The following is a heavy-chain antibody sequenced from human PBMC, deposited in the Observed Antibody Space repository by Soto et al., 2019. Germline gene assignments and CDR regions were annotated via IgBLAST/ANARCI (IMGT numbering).Heavy chain of an antibody. CDR3: ARSQTAHSRGHNWFDP. CDR1: GYTFTSYG. D-gene: IGHD3-22*01. J-gene: IGHJ5*02. Sequence: QVPLVQSGAEVKKPGASVKVSCKASGYTFTSYGISWVRQAPGQGLEWMGWISAYNGNTNYAQKLQGRVTMTTDTSTSTAYMELRSLRSDDTAVYYCARSQTAHSRGHNWFDPWGQGTLVTVSS. V-gene: IGHV1-18*01. CDR2: ISAYNGNT.